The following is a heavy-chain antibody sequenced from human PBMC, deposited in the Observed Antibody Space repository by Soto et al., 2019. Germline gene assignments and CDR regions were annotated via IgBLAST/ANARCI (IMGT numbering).Heavy chain of an antibody. CDR2: INLNGVTM. CDR3: AKSVDGYNYEYFHH. V-gene: IGHV3-9*01. J-gene: IGHJ1*01. CDR1: GFTFEDYI. D-gene: IGHD5-12*01. Sequence: PGGSLRLSCVASGFTFEDYIMFWVRQAPGEGPEWVSSINLNGVTMYYSDSVRGRFTISRDNAKKSLYLQMNSLRPEDTAFYYCAKSVDGYNYEYFHHWGQGTLVTVSS.